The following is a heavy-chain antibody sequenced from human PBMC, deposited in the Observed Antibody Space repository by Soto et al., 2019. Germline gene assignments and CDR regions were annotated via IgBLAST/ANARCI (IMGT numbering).Heavy chain of an antibody. CDR1: GFTFSSYT. Sequence: PGGSLRLSCAASGFTFSSYTMNWVRQAPGKGLEWVSSIGSTGSYIYSADSLRGRVSISRDNAKNSLFLEITNLKADDSATYYCARVRLHHYSNPYNMDVWGQGTAVTVSS. J-gene: IGHJ6*03. CDR3: ARVRLHHYSNPYNMDV. D-gene: IGHD2-15*01. V-gene: IGHV3-21*06. CDR2: IGSTGSYI.